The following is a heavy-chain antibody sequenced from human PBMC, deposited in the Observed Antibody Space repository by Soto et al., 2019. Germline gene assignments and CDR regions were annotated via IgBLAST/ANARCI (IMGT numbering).Heavy chain of an antibody. CDR1: GGTFSIYA. CDR2: IIPIFGTA. J-gene: IGHJ4*02. D-gene: IGHD2-21*02. Sequence: GASVKVSGKASGGTFSIYAISGVLQSPGQWLEWMGGIIPIFGTANYAQKFQGRVTITADESTSTAYMELSSLRSEDTAVYYCARDGYCGGDCYFYWGQGTLVTVSS. V-gene: IGHV1-69*13. CDR3: ARDGYCGGDCYFY.